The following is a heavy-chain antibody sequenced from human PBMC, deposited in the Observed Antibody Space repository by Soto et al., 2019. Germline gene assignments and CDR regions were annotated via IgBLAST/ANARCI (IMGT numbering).Heavy chain of an antibody. J-gene: IGHJ6*02. Sequence: TSETLSLTCPVSGGSISSGGYYWSWIRQHPGKGLEWIGYIYYSGSTYYNPSLKSRVTISVDTSKNQFSLKLSSVTAADTAVYYCARVGAPIAAAGTGYGMDVWGQGTTVT. V-gene: IGHV4-31*03. CDR3: ARVGAPIAAAGTGYGMDV. CDR2: IYYSGST. CDR1: GGSISSGGYY. D-gene: IGHD6-13*01.